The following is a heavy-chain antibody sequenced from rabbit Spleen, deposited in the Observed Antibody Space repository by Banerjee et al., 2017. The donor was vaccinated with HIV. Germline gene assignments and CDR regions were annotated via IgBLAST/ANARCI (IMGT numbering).Heavy chain of an antibody. J-gene: IGHJ4*01. Sequence: QEQLVESGGGLVKPGASLTLTCKASGFDLNNYYMCWVRQAPGKGLEWIGCIRPGAGSPYYASWVISRSTISKTSSTVDLKMTSLTGADTATYFCARGFWDGSSDVFELWGPGTLVTVS. CDR3: ARGFWDGSSDVFEL. CDR2: IRPGAGSP. D-gene: IGHD8-1*01. V-gene: IGHV1S42*01. CDR1: GFDLNNYY.